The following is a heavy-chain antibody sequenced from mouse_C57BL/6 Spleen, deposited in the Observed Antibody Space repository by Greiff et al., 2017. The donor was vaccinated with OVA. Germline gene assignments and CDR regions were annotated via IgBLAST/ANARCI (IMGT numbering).Heavy chain of an antibody. CDR2: INYDGSST. J-gene: IGHJ4*01. CDR1: GFTFSDYY. D-gene: IGHD1-1*01. CDR3: ASLYYYGSSYEDYAMDY. Sequence: EVMLVESEGGLVQPGSSMKLSCTASGFTFSDYYMAWVRQVPEKGLEWVANINYDGSSTYYLDSLKSRFIISRDNAKNILYLQMSSLKSEDTATYYCASLYYYGSSYEDYAMDYWGQGTSVTVSS. V-gene: IGHV5-16*01.